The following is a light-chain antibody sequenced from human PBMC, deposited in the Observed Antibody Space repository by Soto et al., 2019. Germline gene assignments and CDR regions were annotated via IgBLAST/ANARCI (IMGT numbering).Light chain of an antibody. J-gene: IGLJ7*01. CDR3: SSYTSSSTWV. CDR2: DVS. Sequence: QSALTQPASVSGSPGQSIATSCTGTSSDVGGYNYVSWYQQHPGKTPNLMIYDVSNRPSGVSNRFSGSKSGNTASLTISGLQAEDEADYYCSSYTSSSTWVFGGGTQLTVL. V-gene: IGLV2-14*01. CDR1: SSDVGGYNY.